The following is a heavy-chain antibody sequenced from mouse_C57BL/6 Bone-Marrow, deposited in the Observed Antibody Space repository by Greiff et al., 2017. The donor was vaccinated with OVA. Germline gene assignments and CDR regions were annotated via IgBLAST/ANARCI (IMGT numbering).Heavy chain of an antibody. D-gene: IGHD1-1*01. CDR2: INPYNGGT. J-gene: IGHJ4*01. CDR1: GYTFTDYY. Sequence: VQLKESGPVLVKPGASVKMSCKASGYTFTDYYMNWVKQSHGKSLEWIGVINPYNGGTSYNQKFKGKATLTVDKSSSTAYMELNSLTSEDSAVYYCARRVTTVVDYYAMDYWGQGTSVTVSS. V-gene: IGHV1-19*01. CDR3: ARRVTTVVDYYAMDY.